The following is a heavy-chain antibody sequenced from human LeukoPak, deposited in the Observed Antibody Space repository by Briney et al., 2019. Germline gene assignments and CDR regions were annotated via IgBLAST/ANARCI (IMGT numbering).Heavy chain of an antibody. CDR3: AKDQLPSRGVYSSGWYILDY. Sequence: GGSLRLSCAASGFTFSSYAMSWVRQAPGKGLEWVSAISGSGGSTYYADSVKGRFTISRDNSKNTLYLQMNSLRAEDTAVYYCAKDQLPSRGVYSSGWYILDYWGQGTLVTVSS. V-gene: IGHV3-23*01. J-gene: IGHJ4*02. CDR2: ISGSGGST. CDR1: GFTFSSYA. D-gene: IGHD6-19*01.